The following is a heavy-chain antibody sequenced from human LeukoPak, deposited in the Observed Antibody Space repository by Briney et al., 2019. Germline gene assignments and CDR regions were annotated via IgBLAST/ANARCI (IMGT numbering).Heavy chain of an antibody. CDR1: GYTFTSYD. V-gene: IGHV1-8*01. Sequence: ASVKVSCKTSGYTFTSYDINWVRQATGQGLEWMGWMIPNSGNTGYAQKFQGRVTMTRNTSISTAYMELSSLRSEDTAVYYCARGLRPTPQRYCSSTSCSSWFDPWGQGTLVTVSS. CDR2: MIPNSGNT. J-gene: IGHJ5*02. CDR3: ARGLRPTPQRYCSSTSCSSWFDP. D-gene: IGHD2-2*01.